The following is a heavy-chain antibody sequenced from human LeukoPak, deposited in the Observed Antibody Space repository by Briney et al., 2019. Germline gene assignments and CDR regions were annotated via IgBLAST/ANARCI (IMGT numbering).Heavy chain of an antibody. CDR3: AKGAPSPLRYFDWLLYSRAFDI. V-gene: IGHV3-23*01. D-gene: IGHD3-9*01. CDR1: GFTFSSYA. CDR2: ISGSGGST. Sequence: GGSPRLSCAASGFTFSSYAMSWVRQAPGKGLEWVSAISGSGGSTYYADSVKGRFTISRDNSKNTLYLQINSLRAEDTAVYYCAKGAPSPLRYFDWLLYSRAFDIWGQGTMVTVSS. J-gene: IGHJ3*02.